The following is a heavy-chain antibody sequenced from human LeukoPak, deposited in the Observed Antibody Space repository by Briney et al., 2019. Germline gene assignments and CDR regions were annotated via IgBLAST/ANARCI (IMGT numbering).Heavy chain of an antibody. V-gene: IGHV4-38-2*02. D-gene: IGHD4-17*01. Sequence: SETLSLTCTVSGYSISSGYYWGWIRQPPGKGLEWSGSIYHSGSTYYNPSLKSRVTISVDTSKNQFSLKLSSVTAADTAVYYCARVGRTTVTVDYWGEGTLVTVSS. CDR1: GYSISSGYY. CDR3: ARVGRTTVTVDY. J-gene: IGHJ4*02. CDR2: IYHSGST.